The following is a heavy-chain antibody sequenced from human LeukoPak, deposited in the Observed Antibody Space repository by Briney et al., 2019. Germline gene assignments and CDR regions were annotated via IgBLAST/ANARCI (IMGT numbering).Heavy chain of an antibody. Sequence: ASVKVSCKASGYTFTSYGISWVRQAPGQGLEWMGWISAYNGNTNYAQKLQGRVTMTTDTSTSTAYMGPRSLRSDDTAVYYCARTITMTNNFDYWGQGTLVTVSS. J-gene: IGHJ4*02. V-gene: IGHV1-18*04. D-gene: IGHD3-22*01. CDR3: ARTITMTNNFDY. CDR1: GYTFTSYG. CDR2: ISAYNGNT.